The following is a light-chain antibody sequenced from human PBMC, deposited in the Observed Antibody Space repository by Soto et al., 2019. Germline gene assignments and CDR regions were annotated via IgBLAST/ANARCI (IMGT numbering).Light chain of an antibody. CDR1: SSDVGGYNF. V-gene: IGLV2-11*01. J-gene: IGLJ1*01. CDR2: DVS. Sequence: QSALTQLRSVSESPGQSVTISCTGTSSDVGGYNFVSWYQQHPGKAPKLIIYDVSKRPSGVPDRFSGSKSGYTASLTISGLQAEDEADYYCCSYAGTYSYVFGTGTKLTVL. CDR3: CSYAGTYSYV.